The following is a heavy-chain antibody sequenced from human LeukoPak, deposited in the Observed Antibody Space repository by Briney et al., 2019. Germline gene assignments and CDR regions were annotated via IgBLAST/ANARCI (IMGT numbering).Heavy chain of an antibody. CDR3: ARDPPSEVVAATMGSPY. V-gene: IGHV3-74*01. D-gene: IGHD2-15*01. CDR2: INSDGSST. Sequence: GGSLRLSCAASGFTFSSYWMHWVRQAPGKGLVWVSRINSDGSSTSYADSVKGRFTISRDNAKNTLYLQMNSLRAEDTAVYYCARDPPSEVVAATMGSPYWGQGTLVTVSS. J-gene: IGHJ4*02. CDR1: GFTFSSYW.